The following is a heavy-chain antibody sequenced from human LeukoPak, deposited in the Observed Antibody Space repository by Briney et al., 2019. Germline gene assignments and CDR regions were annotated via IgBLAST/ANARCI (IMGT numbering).Heavy chain of an antibody. V-gene: IGHV1-69*04. CDR2: IIPILGIA. D-gene: IGHD1-26*01. CDR1: GGTFSSYA. Sequence: SVKVSCKASGGTFSSYAISWVRQAPGQGLEWMGRIIPILGIANYAQKFQGRVTITADKSTSTAYMELSSLRSEDTAVYYCARVRAGATTSGAFDIWGQGTMVTVSS. J-gene: IGHJ3*02. CDR3: ARVRAGATTSGAFDI.